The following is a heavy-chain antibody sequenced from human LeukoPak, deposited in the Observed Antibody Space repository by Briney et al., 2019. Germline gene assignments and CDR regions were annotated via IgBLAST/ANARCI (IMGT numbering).Heavy chain of an antibody. CDR2: IYSGGGT. CDR3: ARNYYDSSAYYYFDY. D-gene: IGHD3-22*01. Sequence: PGVSLRLSCAASGFTVSSSYMNWIRQAPGKGLEWVSLIYSGGGTYYADSVKGRFTISRDNSKNTLYLQMNSLRAEDTAVYYCARNYYDSSAYYYFDYWGQGTLVTVSS. J-gene: IGHJ4*02. V-gene: IGHV3-66*01. CDR1: GFTVSSSY.